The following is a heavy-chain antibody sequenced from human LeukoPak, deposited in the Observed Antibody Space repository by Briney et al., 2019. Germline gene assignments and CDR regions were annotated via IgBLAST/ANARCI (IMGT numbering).Heavy chain of an antibody. Sequence: GGSLRLSCAASGFTFSNAWMSWVRQAPGKGLEWVGRIKSKTDGGTTDYAAPVKGRFTISRDDSKNTLYLQMNSLKTEDTAVYYCTTDLAVVVVAAAHGPWGQGTLVTVSS. V-gene: IGHV3-15*01. CDR3: TTDLAVVVVAAAHGP. J-gene: IGHJ5*02. CDR1: GFTFSNAW. D-gene: IGHD2-15*01. CDR2: IKSKTDGGTT.